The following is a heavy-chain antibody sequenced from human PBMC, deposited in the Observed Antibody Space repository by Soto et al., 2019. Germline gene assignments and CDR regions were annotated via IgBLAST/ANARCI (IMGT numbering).Heavy chain of an antibody. J-gene: IGHJ6*02. CDR2: IKQDGSEK. D-gene: IGHD3-3*01. Sequence: GGSLRLSCAASGFTFISYWMSWVSQAPGKGLEWVANIKQDGSEKYYVDSVKGRFTISRDNAKNSLYLQMNSLRAEDTAVYYCARDHYDFWSGYPYYYGMDVWGQGTTVTVSS. CDR3: ARDHYDFWSGYPYYYGMDV. CDR1: GFTFISYW. V-gene: IGHV3-7*03.